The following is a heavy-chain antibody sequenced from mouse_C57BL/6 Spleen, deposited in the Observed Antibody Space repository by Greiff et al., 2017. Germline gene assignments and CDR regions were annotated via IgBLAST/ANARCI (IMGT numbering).Heavy chain of an antibody. Sequence: EVKLVASGGGLVKPGGSLKISCAASGFTFSSYAMSWVRQTPEKRLEWVATISDGGSYTYYPDTVNGRFTSSRDNAKNNLYLQMSHLKSEDTAMDYCARYYSNYYFDDWGQGTTLTVSS. J-gene: IGHJ2*01. D-gene: IGHD2-5*01. CDR3: ARYYSNYYFDD. V-gene: IGHV5-4*03. CDR2: ISDGGSYT. CDR1: GFTFSSYA.